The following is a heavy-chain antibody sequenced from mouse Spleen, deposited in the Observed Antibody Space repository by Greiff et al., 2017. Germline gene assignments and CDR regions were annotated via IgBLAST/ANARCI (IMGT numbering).Heavy chain of an antibody. CDR2: INYDGSST. D-gene: IGHD4-1*01. J-gene: IGHJ1*03. CDR1: GFTFSDYY. CDR3: ARDRGTGTYYWYFDV. V-gene: IGHV5-16*01. Sequence: DVKLVESEGGLVQPGSSMKLSCTASGFTFSDYYMAWVRQVPEKGLEWVANINYDGSSTYYLDSLKSRFIISRDNAKNILYLQMSSLKSEDTATYYCARDRGTGTYYWYFDVWGTGTTVTVSS.